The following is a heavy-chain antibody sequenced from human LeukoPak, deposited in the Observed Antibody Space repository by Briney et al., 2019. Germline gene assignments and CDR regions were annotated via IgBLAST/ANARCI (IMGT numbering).Heavy chain of an antibody. D-gene: IGHD3-22*01. J-gene: IGHJ4*02. CDR3: ATCGPTSGGYTFEY. CDR2: IIDSGST. CDR1: GGSISSGYW. V-gene: IGHV4-4*02. Sequence: SGTLSLTCAVSGGSISSGYWWSWVRQPPMKGLEWIGEIIDSGSTNYNPSLKGRITISLDKTKNQFSLNVNSVTAADTAVYYCATCGPTSGGYTFEYWGQGILVTVSS.